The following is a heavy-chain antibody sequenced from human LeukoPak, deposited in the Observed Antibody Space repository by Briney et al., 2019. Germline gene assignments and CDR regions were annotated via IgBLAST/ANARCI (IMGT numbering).Heavy chain of an antibody. CDR3: ARGGLVGPTPYLDS. D-gene: IGHD1-26*01. V-gene: IGHV3-7*02. CDR1: GFTFSSYW. J-gene: IGHJ4*02. Sequence: AGGSLRLSCAGSGFTFSSYWMSWVRQAPGKGLEWVANIKHDGSEKYYGDSVKGRFTISRDNSKNTLYLQVGSLRAEDMAVYYCARGGLVGPTPYLDSWGQGTLVTVSS. CDR2: IKHDGSEK.